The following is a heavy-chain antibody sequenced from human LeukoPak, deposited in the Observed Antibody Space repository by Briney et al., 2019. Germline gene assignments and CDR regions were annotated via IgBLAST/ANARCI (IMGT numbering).Heavy chain of an antibody. V-gene: IGHV3-48*03. CDR1: GFTFSSYE. CDR2: ISSSASSI. J-gene: IGHJ4*02. CDR3: VRDLVRRDV. D-gene: IGHD1-1*01. Sequence: GGSLRLSCAASGFTFSSYEMNWVRQAPGKGLEWLSYISSSASSIYYADSVKGRFTISRDNAKNSLYLQMNSLRAEDTAAYYCVRDLVRRDVWGQGTLVTVSS.